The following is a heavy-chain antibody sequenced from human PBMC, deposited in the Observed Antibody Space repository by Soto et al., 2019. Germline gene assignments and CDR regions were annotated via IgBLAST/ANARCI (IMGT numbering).Heavy chain of an antibody. CDR2: IYYSGST. J-gene: IGHJ6*02. CDR1: GGSISSSSYY. D-gene: IGHD6-13*01. CDR3: ASGAAAYYYYYGMDV. Sequence: PSETLSLTCTVSGGSISSSSYYWGRIRQPLGKGLEWIGSIYYSGSTYYNPSLKSRVTISVDTSKNQFSLKLSSVTAADTAVYYCASGAAAYYYYYGMDVWGQGTTVTVS. V-gene: IGHV4-39*01.